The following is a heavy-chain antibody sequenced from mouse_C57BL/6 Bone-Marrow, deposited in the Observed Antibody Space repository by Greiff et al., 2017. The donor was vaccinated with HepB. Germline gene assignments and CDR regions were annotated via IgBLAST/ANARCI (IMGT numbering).Heavy chain of an antibody. Sequence: EVQVVESEGGLVQPGSSMKLSCTASGFTFSDYYMAWVRQVPEKGLEWVANINYDGSSTYYLDSLKSRFIISRDNAKNILYLQMSSLKSEDTATYYCAIEDGPAWFAYWGQGTLVTVSA. D-gene: IGHD2-3*01. V-gene: IGHV5-16*01. J-gene: IGHJ3*01. CDR2: INYDGSST. CDR1: GFTFSDYY. CDR3: AIEDGPAWFAY.